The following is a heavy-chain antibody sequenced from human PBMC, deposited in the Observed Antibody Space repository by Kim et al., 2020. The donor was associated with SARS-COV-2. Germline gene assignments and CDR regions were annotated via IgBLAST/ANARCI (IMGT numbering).Heavy chain of an antibody. CDR3: ARDLGATVTADAFDV. J-gene: IGHJ3*01. CDR2: ISSSSSYI. V-gene: IGHV3-21*01. Sequence: GGSLRLSCAASGFTFSSYSMNWVRQAPGKGLEWVSSISSSSSYIYYADSVKGRFTISRDNTKNSLYLQMNSLRAEDTAVYYCARDLGATVTADAFDVWGQGTMVTVSS. D-gene: IGHD4-17*01. CDR1: GFTFSSYS.